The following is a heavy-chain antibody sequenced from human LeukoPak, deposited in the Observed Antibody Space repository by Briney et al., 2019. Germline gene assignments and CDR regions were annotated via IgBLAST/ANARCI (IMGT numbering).Heavy chain of an antibody. V-gene: IGHV4-39*01. CDR2: VSYSGST. Sequence: SETLSLTCTVSGGSISSTSYYWGWIRQPPGKGLEWIGSVSYSGSTYYNPSLKSRVTISVDTSKNQFSLKLSSVTAADTAVYYCARLLRRDTYYFDYWGQGTLVTVSS. J-gene: IGHJ4*02. CDR1: GGSISSTSYY. D-gene: IGHD5-18*01. CDR3: ARLLRRDTYYFDY.